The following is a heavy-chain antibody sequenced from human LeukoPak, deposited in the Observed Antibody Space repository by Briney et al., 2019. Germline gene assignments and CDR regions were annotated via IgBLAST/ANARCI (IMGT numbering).Heavy chain of an antibody. CDR2: INTSTGNP. J-gene: IGHJ4*02. CDR1: GYTFTRYA. CDR3: ARAYSGTSRDVDY. Sequence: GASVKVSCKASGYTFTRYAMDWVRQAPGQGLEWMGWINTSTGNPTYAQGFTGRFVFSLDTSVSTAYLQISSLKAEDTAVYYCARAYSGTSRDVDYWGKGTLVTVSS. D-gene: IGHD1-26*01. V-gene: IGHV7-4-1*02.